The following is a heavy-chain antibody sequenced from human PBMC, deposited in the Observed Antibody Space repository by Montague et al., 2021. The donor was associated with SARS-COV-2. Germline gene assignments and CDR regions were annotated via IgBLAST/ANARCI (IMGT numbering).Heavy chain of an antibody. CDR3: ARGHMDIVSTIFDS. CDR2: VSYGGST. J-gene: IGHJ4*02. Sequence: SETLSLTCTVSGASITSYFWNWVRQPPGKGLEWIGYVSYGGSTNYNPSLKSRVTISVDTSKNQFSFSLSSVTAADTAMYYCARGHMDIVSTIFDSWGQGTLVTVSS. CDR1: GASITSYF. D-gene: IGHD5/OR15-5a*01. V-gene: IGHV4-59*01.